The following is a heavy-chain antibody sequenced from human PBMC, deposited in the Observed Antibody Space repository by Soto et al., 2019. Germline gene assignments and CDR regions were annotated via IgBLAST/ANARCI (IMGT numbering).Heavy chain of an antibody. D-gene: IGHD2-15*01. Sequence: ASVKVSCKASGYTFTSYGISWVRQAPGQGLEWMGWISAYNGNTNYAQKLQGRVTMTTDTSTSTAFMELRSLRSDDTAVHYCARESRYCSGAGCSTQYAFDIWGQGTMVTVSS. CDR3: ARESRYCSGAGCSTQYAFDI. CDR2: ISAYNGNT. V-gene: IGHV1-18*01. CDR1: GYTFTSYG. J-gene: IGHJ3*02.